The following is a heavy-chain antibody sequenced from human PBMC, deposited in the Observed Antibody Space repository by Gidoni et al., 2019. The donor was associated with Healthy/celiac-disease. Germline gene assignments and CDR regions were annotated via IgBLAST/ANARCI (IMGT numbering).Heavy chain of an antibody. CDR2: IYYSGST. CDR1: GASISSSSYS. Sequence: QLQLQESGPGLVKPSETLSLTCTVPGASISSSSYSWGWIRQPPGKGLEWIGSIYYSGSTYYNPSLKSRVTISVDTSKNQFSLKLSSVTAADTAVYYCVCPLVPAAIPYYYYYGMDVWGQGTTVTVSS. D-gene: IGHD2-2*01. V-gene: IGHV4-39*01. CDR3: VCPLVPAAIPYYYYYGMDV. J-gene: IGHJ6*02.